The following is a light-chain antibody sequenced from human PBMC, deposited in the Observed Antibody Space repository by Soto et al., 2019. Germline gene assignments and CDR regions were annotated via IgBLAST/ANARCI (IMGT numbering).Light chain of an antibody. Sequence: EIVLTQSPGTLSLSPGERATLSCMASQSVSSSYLAWYQQKPGQAPRLLIYGASSRATGIPDRFSGSGSGTYLTLTISRLETEDFAVYYCQQYGSSPLFGQGSRLEIK. CDR2: GAS. CDR3: QQYGSSPL. CDR1: QSVSSSY. V-gene: IGKV3-20*01. J-gene: IGKJ5*01.